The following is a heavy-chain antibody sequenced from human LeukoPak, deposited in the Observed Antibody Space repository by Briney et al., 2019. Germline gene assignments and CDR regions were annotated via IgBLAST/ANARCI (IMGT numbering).Heavy chain of an antibody. CDR3: AREEGPYCTNGVCHNWFDP. V-gene: IGHV1-69*13. D-gene: IGHD2-8*01. CDR1: GGTFSSYA. Sequence: ASVKVSCEASGGTFSSYAISWVRQAPGQGLEWMGGIIPIFGTANYAQKFQGRVTITADESTSTAYMELSSLRSEDTAVYYCAREEGPYCTNGVCHNWFDPWGQETLVTVSS. CDR2: IIPIFGTA. J-gene: IGHJ5*02.